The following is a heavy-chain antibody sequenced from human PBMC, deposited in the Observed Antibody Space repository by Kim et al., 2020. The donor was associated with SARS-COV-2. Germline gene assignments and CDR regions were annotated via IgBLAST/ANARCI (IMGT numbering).Heavy chain of an antibody. CDR3: ARLSWIQLWPYFDY. D-gene: IGHD5-18*01. Sequence: SETLSLTCTVSGGSISSSSYYWGWIRQPPGKGLDCIGSIYYSGSTYYNPSLESRVTISVDTSKNQFSLNLSSVTAADTAVYYCARLSWIQLWPYFDYWGQGTLVTVSS. CDR2: IYYSGST. CDR1: GGSISSSSYY. V-gene: IGHV4-39*01. J-gene: IGHJ4*02.